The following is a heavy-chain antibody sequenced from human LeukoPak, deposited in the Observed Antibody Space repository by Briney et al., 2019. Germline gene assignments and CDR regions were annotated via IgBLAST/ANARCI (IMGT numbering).Heavy chain of an antibody. CDR1: GYTFTSHY. J-gene: IGHJ4*02. CDR3: ARDCSSTTCQGPVLDF. CDR2: IHPSGGNA. Sequence: ASVKISCTASGYTFTSHYVHWVRQAPGQGLEWMGIIHPSGGNARNTQNFQGRVTMTRDMSTSTVYLELSSLRSEDTAVYYCARDCSSTTCQGPVLDFWGQGTLVTVSS. V-gene: IGHV1-46*01. D-gene: IGHD2/OR15-2a*01.